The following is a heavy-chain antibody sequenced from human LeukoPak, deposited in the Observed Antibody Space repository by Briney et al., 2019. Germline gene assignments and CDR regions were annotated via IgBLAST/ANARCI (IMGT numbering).Heavy chain of an antibody. V-gene: IGHV3-7*05. CDR3: ARSGMAVAATPWD. J-gene: IGHJ1*01. Sequence: PGGSLRLSCAASGFTFSSFWMTWVRQAPGKGLEWVAHINQDGSEKYYVDSVRGRFTISRDNAKSSLYLQMNSLRAEDTAVYYCARSGMAVAATPWDWGQGTLVTVSS. CDR1: GFTFSSFW. D-gene: IGHD6-19*01. CDR2: INQDGSEK.